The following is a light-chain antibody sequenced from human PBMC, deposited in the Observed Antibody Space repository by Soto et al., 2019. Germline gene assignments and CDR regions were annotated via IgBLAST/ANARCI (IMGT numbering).Light chain of an antibody. J-gene: IGLJ7*01. V-gene: IGLV1-40*01. Sequence: QSVLTQPPSVSGDPGQRVTISCTGSSSNIGAGYDVHWYQQLPGTAPKLLIYGNNNRPSGVPDRFSGSKSGTSASLAITGLQAEDEADYYCQSYDSSLRGAVFGGGTQLTVL. CDR3: QSYDSSLRGAV. CDR2: GNN. CDR1: SSNIGAGYD.